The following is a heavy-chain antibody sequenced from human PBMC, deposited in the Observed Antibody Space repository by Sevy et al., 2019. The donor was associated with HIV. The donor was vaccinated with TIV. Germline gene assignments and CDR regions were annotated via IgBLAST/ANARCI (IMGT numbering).Heavy chain of an antibody. V-gene: IGHV3-30-3*01. CDR2: ISYDGINK. Sequence: GGSLRLSCATSGFTFSSYSMHWVRQAPGKGLEWVATISYDGINKHYADSVKGRFTISRDNFKNSLSLQKNSLRAEDTAVYFCALERLSSDVAEYFQNWGQGTLVTVSS. J-gene: IGHJ1*01. D-gene: IGHD1-1*01. CDR3: ALERLSSDVAEYFQN. CDR1: GFTFSSYS.